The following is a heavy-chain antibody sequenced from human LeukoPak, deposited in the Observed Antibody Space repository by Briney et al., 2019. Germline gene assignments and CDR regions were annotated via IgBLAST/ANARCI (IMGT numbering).Heavy chain of an antibody. CDR1: GFTFSSYG. CDR3: AKDQIAAAGTGGFDP. V-gene: IGHV3-33*06. D-gene: IGHD6-13*01. Sequence: PGGSLRLSCAASGFTFSSYGMHWVRQAPGKGLEWVAVIWYDGSNKYYADSVKGRFTISRDNSKNTLYLQMNSLKAEETAVYYCAKDQIAAAGTGGFDPWGQGTLVTVSS. CDR2: IWYDGSNK. J-gene: IGHJ5*02.